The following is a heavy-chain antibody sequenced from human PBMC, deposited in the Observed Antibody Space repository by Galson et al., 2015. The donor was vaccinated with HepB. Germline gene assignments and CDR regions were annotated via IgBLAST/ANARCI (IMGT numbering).Heavy chain of an antibody. CDR1: GYTFTSYA. CDR3: ARGGGLRTPFDY. J-gene: IGHJ4*02. D-gene: IGHD2-15*01. CDR2: INAGNGNT. Sequence: SVKVSCKASGYTFTSYAMHWVRQAPGQRLEWMGWINAGNGNTKYSQKFQGRVTITRDTSASTAYMELSSLRSEDTAVYYCARGGGLRTPFDYWGQGTLVTVSS. V-gene: IGHV1-3*01.